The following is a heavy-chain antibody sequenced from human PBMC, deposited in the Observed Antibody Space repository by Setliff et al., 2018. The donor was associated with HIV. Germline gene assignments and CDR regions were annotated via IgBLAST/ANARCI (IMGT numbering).Heavy chain of an antibody. V-gene: IGHV3-48*03. J-gene: IGHJ6*02. Sequence: GGSLRLSCSASESTFYAMHWVRQAPGKGLEWLSYISSSGTTTYYADSVKGRFTISRDNAKNSLYLQMISLRAEDTAVYYCAYYSSGSFYLGYYYYHGMDVWGQGTTVTVSS. CDR2: ISSSGTTT. CDR1: ESTFYA. CDR3: AYYSSGSFYLGYYYYHGMDV. D-gene: IGHD3-10*01.